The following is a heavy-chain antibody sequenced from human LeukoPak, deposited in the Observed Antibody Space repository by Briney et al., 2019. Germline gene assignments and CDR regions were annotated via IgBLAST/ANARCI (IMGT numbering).Heavy chain of an antibody. Sequence: GRSLRLSCAASGFTFNSYGMHWVRQAPGKGLEWVAVISFDGSHKYYSDSVKGRFTISRDNSKNTLYLQMNSLRAEDTAVYYCAKDPDFDSSGLFDYWGQGTLVTVSS. CDR3: AKDPDFDSSGLFDY. V-gene: IGHV3-30*18. CDR1: GFTFNSYG. D-gene: IGHD3-22*01. J-gene: IGHJ4*02. CDR2: ISFDGSHK.